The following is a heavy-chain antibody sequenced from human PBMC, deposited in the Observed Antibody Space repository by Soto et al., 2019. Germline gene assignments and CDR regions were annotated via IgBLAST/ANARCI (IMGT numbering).Heavy chain of an antibody. D-gene: IGHD1-26*01. V-gene: IGHV3-7*05. CDR3: ARTNVGQPDF. Sequence: GGSLRLSCAASEFTFSNYWMTWVRQAPGKGLEWVANIKQDGSEKYYVDSVKGRFTISRDNAENSLSLQMNSLRVEDAAVYYCARTNVGQPDFCGQGILVTVSS. J-gene: IGHJ4*02. CDR2: IKQDGSEK. CDR1: EFTFSNYW.